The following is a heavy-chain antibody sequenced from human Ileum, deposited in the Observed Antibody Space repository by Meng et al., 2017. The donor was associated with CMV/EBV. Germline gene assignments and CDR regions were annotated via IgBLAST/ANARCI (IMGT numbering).Heavy chain of an antibody. CDR1: GGSFNNYD. Sequence: QVQQLGAGQGLVQPSEPLAPPCIVSGGSFNNYDWRWVRQSAGKGLEWIGRFYSSEPYNYHPSLDSRVTMSLDTSKNQFSLNLRSVTAADTATYYCARGPGASTREGFDYWGLGTLVTVSS. V-gene: IGHV4-4*07. CDR2: FYSSEPY. J-gene: IGHJ4*02. CDR3: ARGPGASTREGFDY. D-gene: IGHD1-26*01.